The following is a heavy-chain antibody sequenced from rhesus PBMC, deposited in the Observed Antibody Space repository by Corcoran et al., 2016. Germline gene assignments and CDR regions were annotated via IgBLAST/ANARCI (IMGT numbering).Heavy chain of an antibody. Sequence: QVQLVQSGAEIKQPWASVQPSCRSSGSPFTRSSIHWVSQTPGKGLEWISLISPYNGNKGNAQRFQGRVAVTSDTATGTGYMELSSLKSEDTAVYYCATETSSSEYLEFWGQGALVTVSS. V-gene: IGHV1-180*01. CDR3: ATETSSSEYLEF. J-gene: IGHJ1*01. CDR1: GSPFTRSS. CDR2: ISPYNGNK.